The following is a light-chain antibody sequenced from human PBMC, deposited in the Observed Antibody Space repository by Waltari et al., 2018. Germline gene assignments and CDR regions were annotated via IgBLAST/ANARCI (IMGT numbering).Light chain of an antibody. J-gene: IGKJ2*01. CDR1: QTITSD. Sequence: EIVMTQSPATLSVSPWERATLSCRASQTITSDLAWYQQKPGQAPRLLIYGASTRATGIPARFTGSGSGTEFTLTISSLQSEDFAVYYCQQYTAWPRTFGQGTKLEIK. CDR2: GAS. V-gene: IGKV3-15*01. CDR3: QQYTAWPRT.